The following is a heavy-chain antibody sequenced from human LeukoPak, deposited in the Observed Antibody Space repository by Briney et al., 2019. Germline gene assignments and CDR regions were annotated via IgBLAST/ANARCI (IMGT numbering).Heavy chain of an antibody. CDR2: IKQDGSEK. CDR1: GFTLSGFW. CDR3: ARKGDKAVITYAY. V-gene: IGHV3-7*01. D-gene: IGHD5-18*01. J-gene: IGHJ4*02. Sequence: GGSLRLSCAASGFTLSGFWMNWLRQAPGKGLEWVANIKQDGSEKYYVDSVKGRFTISRDNAKNSLVLQMNSLRAEDTAVYYCARKGDKAVITYAYWGQGILVTVSS.